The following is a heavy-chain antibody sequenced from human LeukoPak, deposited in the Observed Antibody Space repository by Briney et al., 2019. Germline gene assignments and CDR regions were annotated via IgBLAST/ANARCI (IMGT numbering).Heavy chain of an antibody. CDR1: GFTVSSNY. J-gene: IGHJ4*02. CDR2: IYSGGST. D-gene: IGHD3-22*01. Sequence: GGSLRLSCAASGFTVSSNYMSWVRQAPGKGLEWVSVIYSGGSTYYADSVKGRFAISRDNSKNTLYLQMNSLRAEDTAVYYCARASTYYYDSSGYYQSPVDYWGQGTLVTVSS. V-gene: IGHV3-66*02. CDR3: ARASTYYYDSSGYYQSPVDY.